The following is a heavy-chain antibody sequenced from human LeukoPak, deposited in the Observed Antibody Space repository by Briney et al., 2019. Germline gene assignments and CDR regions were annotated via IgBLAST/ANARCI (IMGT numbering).Heavy chain of an antibody. D-gene: IGHD5-18*01. CDR1: GFTFSSYW. J-gene: IGHJ4*02. V-gene: IGHV3-7*01. CDR2: INKDGSEK. Sequence: PGGSLRLSCAASGFTFSSYWMSWVRQAPGKGLEGVAHINKDGSEKYYVDSVKGGFTISRDKAKKSLYMEMNRLRAEDTAVYYCARHLSGVTGYTYGRGIDYWGQGTLVTVSS. CDR3: ARHLSGVTGYTYGRGIDY.